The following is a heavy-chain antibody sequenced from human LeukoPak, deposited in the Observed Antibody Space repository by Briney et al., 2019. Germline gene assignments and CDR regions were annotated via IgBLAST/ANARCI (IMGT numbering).Heavy chain of an antibody. CDR3: TRDSDWFFWD. Sequence: GGSLRLSCAASGFTFSTYAMTWVRQSPGKGLEWVATIKPDGGEKYYVDSVKGRFTISRDNARNSLFLQTNSLRAEDTAVYYCTRDSDWFFWDWGLGTLVTVSS. D-gene: IGHD3-9*01. V-gene: IGHV3-7*03. CDR2: IKPDGGEK. CDR1: GFTFSTYA. J-gene: IGHJ4*02.